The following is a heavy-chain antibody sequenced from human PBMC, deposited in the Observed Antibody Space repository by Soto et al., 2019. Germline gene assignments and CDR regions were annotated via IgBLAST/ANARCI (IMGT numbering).Heavy chain of an antibody. Sequence: EVQLVESGGGLVQPGGSLRLSCETSGFTFSNYWMTWVRQAPGKGLEWVANIKKDGSQKNFVDSVKGRFIISRDNAKNSLYLQMVSLRGEDTAIYYCGKEIASAQWGQGTLVTVSS. D-gene: IGHD3-22*01. CDR2: IKKDGSQK. CDR1: GFTFSNYW. J-gene: IGHJ4*02. CDR3: GKEIASAQ. V-gene: IGHV3-7*01.